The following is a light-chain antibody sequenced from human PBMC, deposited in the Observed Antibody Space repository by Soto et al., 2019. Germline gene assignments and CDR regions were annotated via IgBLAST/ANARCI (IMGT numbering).Light chain of an antibody. Sequence: DIPMTQSPSSLSASVGDRVTITCRASQSISNYLNWYQQKPGKAPKFLIYAASSLQSGVPSRFSGRGSGTDFTLTISSLQPEDFAIYYCQQSYSTPLTFGGGTKVEIK. V-gene: IGKV1-39*01. CDR2: AAS. CDR3: QQSYSTPLT. J-gene: IGKJ4*01. CDR1: QSISNY.